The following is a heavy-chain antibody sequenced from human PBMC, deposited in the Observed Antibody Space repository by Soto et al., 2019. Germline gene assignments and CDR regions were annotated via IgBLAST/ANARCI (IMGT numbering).Heavy chain of an antibody. V-gene: IGHV3-15*07. CDR3: PPFYVVDVYEALDC. Sequence: GGSLRLSCAASGFSFSSYGMHWVRQAPGKGLEWVGRIKSKTDGGTTDYAAPVKGRFTISRDDSKNTLNLQMNSLKTELTSFYSCPPFYVVDVYEALDCWAQGTLVPFSS. J-gene: IGHJ4*02. CDR1: GFSFSSYG. D-gene: IGHD3-10*02. CDR2: IKSKTDGGTT.